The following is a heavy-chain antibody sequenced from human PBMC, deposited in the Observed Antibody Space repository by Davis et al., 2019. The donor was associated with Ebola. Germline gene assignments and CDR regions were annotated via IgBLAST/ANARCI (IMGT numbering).Heavy chain of an antibody. J-gene: IGHJ6*02. CDR1: GFTFSSYG. Sequence: PGGSLRLSCAASGFTFSSYGMHWVRQAPGKGLEWVAVISYDGSNKYYADSVKGRFTISRDNSKNTLYLQMNSLRAEDTAVYYCAKLLDDAVVTSDYYYYGMDVWGQGTTVTVSS. CDR2: ISYDGSNK. CDR3: AKLLDDAVVTSDYYYYGMDV. V-gene: IGHV3-30*18. D-gene: IGHD4-23*01.